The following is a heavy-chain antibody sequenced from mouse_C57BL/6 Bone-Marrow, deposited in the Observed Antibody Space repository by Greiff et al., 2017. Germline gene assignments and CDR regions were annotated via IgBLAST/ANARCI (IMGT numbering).Heavy chain of an antibody. V-gene: IGHV1-63*01. CDR2: IYPGGGYT. D-gene: IGHD1-1*01. CDR1: GYTFTNYW. Sequence: VKLMESGAELVRPGTSVKMSCKASGYTFTNYWIGWAQQRPGHGLEWIGDIYPGGGYTNYNEKFKGKATLTADKSSSTAYMQFSSLTSEDSAIYYCARRYGSSFDYWGQGTTLTVSS. J-gene: IGHJ2*01. CDR3: ARRYGSSFDY.